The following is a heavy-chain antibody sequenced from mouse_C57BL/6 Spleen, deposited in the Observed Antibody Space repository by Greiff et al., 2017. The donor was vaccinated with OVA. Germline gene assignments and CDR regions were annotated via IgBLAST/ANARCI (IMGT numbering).Heavy chain of an antibody. CDR3: ARGEGYDYDQFAY. CDR1: GFTFSSYA. Sequence: EVKLMESGGGLVKPGGSLKLSCAASGFTFSSYAMSWVRQTPEKRLEWVATISDGGSYTYYPDNVKGRFTISRDNAKNNLYLQMSHLKSEDTAMYYCARGEGYDYDQFAYWGQGTLVTVSA. J-gene: IGHJ3*01. V-gene: IGHV5-4*03. D-gene: IGHD2-4*01. CDR2: ISDGGSYT.